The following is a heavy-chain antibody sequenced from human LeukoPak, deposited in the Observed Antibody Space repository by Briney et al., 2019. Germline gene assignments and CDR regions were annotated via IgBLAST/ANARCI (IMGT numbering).Heavy chain of an antibody. CDR2: IVVGNGKT. J-gene: IGHJ6*03. V-gene: IGHV1-58*02. CDR3: AALVVPSTNLRNYYYYYMDV. Sequence: TSVKVSXKASGFTFTSSAMQWVRQARGQRLEWIGWIVVGNGKTNYAQKFQERVTITRDMSTTTAYMELSSLRSEDTAVYYCAALVVPSTNLRNYYYYYMDVWGKGTTVTVSS. CDR1: GFTFTSSA. D-gene: IGHD3-16*02.